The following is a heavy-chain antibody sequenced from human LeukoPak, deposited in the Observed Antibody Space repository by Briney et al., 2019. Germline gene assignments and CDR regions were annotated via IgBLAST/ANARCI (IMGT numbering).Heavy chain of an antibody. CDR3: AREAGYSGYDL. D-gene: IGHD5-12*01. V-gene: IGHV4-30-4*08. CDR2: IYDSGST. Sequence: PSETLSLTCTVSGGSISSGDYFWGWIRQPPGKGLEWIGYIYDSGSTNYNPTLKSRVTISVDTSTNRFSLKVTSMTAADTAVYYCAREAGYSGYDLWGQGTLVTVSS. J-gene: IGHJ4*02. CDR1: GGSISSGDYF.